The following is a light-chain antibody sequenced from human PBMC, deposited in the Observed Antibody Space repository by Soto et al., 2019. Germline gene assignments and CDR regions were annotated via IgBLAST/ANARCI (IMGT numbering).Light chain of an antibody. CDR1: SASIRTAYN. V-gene: IGLV1-40*01. CDR2: CNN. Sequence: QSALTQPPSVSASPGQRTTISCTETSASIRTAYNVASYQQFPGTSPKLFIFCNNNPPPGVPDRFSGSTFGTTPSLAIAGLQAEDEGDYYCQSYDSSLSCYVFGTGTKVTVL. CDR3: QSYDSSLSCYV. J-gene: IGLJ1*01.